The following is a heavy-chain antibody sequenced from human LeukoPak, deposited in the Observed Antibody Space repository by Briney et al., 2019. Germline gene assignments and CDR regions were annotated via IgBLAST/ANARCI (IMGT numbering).Heavy chain of an antibody. Sequence: PSETLSLTCAVYGGSFSGYYWSWIRQPPGKGLEWIGEINHSGSTNYNPPLKSRVTISVDTSKNQFSLKLSSVTAADTAVYYCARFSLVRGVIRSFDYWGQGTLVTVSS. V-gene: IGHV4-34*01. CDR3: ARFSLVRGVIRSFDY. J-gene: IGHJ4*02. D-gene: IGHD3-10*01. CDR1: GGSFSGYY. CDR2: INHSGST.